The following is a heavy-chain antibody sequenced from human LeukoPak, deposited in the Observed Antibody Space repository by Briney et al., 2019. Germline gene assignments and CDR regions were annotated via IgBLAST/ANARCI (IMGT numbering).Heavy chain of an antibody. J-gene: IGHJ4*02. CDR3: ARSAYCGGDCSTIHFDY. CDR1: GGTFSSYA. CDR2: IIPIFGTA. V-gene: IGHV1-69*05. D-gene: IGHD2-21*02. Sequence: ASVKVSCKASGGTFSSYAISWLRQAPGQGLEWMGGIIPIFGTANYAQKFQGRVTITTDESTSTAYMELSSLRSEDTAVYYCARSAYCGGDCSTIHFDYWGQGTLVTVSS.